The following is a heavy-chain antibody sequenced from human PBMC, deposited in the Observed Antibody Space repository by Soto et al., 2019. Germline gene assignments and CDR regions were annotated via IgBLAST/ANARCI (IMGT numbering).Heavy chain of an antibody. V-gene: IGHV4-30-4*01. J-gene: IGHJ2*01. CDR2: IYDSGST. Sequence: PSETLSLTCTVSGGSISGGVGGLYYWSWIRQPPGKGLEWIGYIYDSGSTYYNPSLKSRVTISVDTSKNQFSLRLSSVTAADTALFYCAREVIPLTTDWYFDLWGRGTLVTVSS. CDR1: GGSISGGVGGLYY. D-gene: IGHD4-17*01. CDR3: AREVIPLTTDWYFDL.